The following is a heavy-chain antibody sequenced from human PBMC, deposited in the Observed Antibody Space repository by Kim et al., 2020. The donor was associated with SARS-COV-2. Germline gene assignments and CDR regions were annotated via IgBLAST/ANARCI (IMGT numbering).Heavy chain of an antibody. CDR3: ARDQKMELDRGGYYYYAMDV. J-gene: IGHJ6*02. V-gene: IGHV4-61*01. Sequence: SETLSLTCSVPGVSVIGGIYYWTWIRQPPGKGLEWIGNIYHTGTTNYNPSLKSRVTISLDTSNNQVSLKVHSVTAADTAIYYCARDQKMELDRGGYYYYAMDVWGQGTTVTVSS. CDR2: IYHTGTT. D-gene: IGHD1-1*01. CDR1: GVSVIGGIYY.